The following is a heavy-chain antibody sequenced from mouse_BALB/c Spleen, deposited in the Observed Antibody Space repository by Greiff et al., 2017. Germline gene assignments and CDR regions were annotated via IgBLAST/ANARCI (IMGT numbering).Heavy chain of an antibody. V-gene: IGHV2-9*02. D-gene: IGHD1-1*01. CDR3: ARGGPYYYGSSYGYFDV. Sequence: VKLVESGPGLVAPSQSLSITCTVSGFSLTSYGVHWVRQPPGKGLEWLGVIWAGGSTNYNSALMSRLSISKDNSKSQVFLKMNSLQTDDTAMYYCARGGPYYYGSSYGYFDVWGAGTTVTVSS. CDR2: IWAGGST. J-gene: IGHJ1*01. CDR1: GFSLTSYG.